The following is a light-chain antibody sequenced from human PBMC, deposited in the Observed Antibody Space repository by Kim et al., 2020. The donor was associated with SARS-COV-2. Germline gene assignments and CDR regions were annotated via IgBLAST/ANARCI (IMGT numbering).Light chain of an antibody. Sequence: EIVLTQSPGTLSLSPGERATLSCRASQSVSSSYLAWYQQKPGQAPRLLIYGASSRATGIPDRFSGSGSGTDFTLTISRLEPEDFAVYYCQQYGSSPQITFRQGTRPDIK. CDR2: GAS. CDR3: QQYGSSPQIT. CDR1: QSVSSSY. J-gene: IGKJ5*01. V-gene: IGKV3-20*01.